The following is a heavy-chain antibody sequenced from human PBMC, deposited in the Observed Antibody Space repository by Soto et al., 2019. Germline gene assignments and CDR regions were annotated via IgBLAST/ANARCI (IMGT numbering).Heavy chain of an antibody. D-gene: IGHD6-13*01. V-gene: IGHV4-39*01. J-gene: IGHJ6*02. CDR2: IYYSGST. Sequence: NPSETLSLTCTVYGGSISSSSYYWGWIRQPPGKGLEWIGSIYYSGSTYYNPSLKSRVTISVDTSKNQFSLKLSSVTAADTAVYYCARVIAAAGTAQGDYFYYYGMDVWGQGTTVTVSS. CDR3: ARVIAAAGTAQGDYFYYYGMDV. CDR1: GGSISSSSYY.